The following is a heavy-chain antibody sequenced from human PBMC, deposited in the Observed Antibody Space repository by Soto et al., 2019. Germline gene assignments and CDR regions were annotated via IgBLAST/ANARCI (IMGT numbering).Heavy chain of an antibody. CDR1: GFTFSSYG. Sequence: GGSLRLSCAASGFTFSSYGMHWVRQAPGKGLEWVAVIWYDGSNKYYADSVKGRFTISRDNSKNTLYLQMNSLRAEDTAVYYCASGVYCTNGVCFDYWGQGTLVTVSS. CDR3: ASGVYCTNGVCFDY. V-gene: IGHV3-33*08. CDR2: IWYDGSNK. D-gene: IGHD2-8*01. J-gene: IGHJ4*02.